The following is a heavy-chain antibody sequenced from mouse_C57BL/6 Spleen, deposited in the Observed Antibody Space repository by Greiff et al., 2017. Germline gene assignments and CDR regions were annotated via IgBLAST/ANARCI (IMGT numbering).Heavy chain of an antibody. Sequence: QVQLQQPGAELVKPGASVKLSCKASGYTFTSYWMHWVKQRPGQGLEWIGMIHTNSGSTNYNETFKSKATLTVDKSSSTAYMQLSSLTSGDSAVYDCARLQLAIYSNYTSYCYFDVWGTETTVTVSS. CDR3: ARLQLAIYSNYTSYCYFDV. CDR1: GYTFTSYW. J-gene: IGHJ1*03. V-gene: IGHV1-64*01. D-gene: IGHD2-5*01. CDR2: IHTNSGST.